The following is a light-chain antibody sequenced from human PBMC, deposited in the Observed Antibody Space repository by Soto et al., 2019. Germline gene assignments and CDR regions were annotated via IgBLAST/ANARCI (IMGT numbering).Light chain of an antibody. CDR1: SSDVGGYNY. V-gene: IGLV2-8*01. J-gene: IGLJ1*01. CDR2: EVN. Sequence: QSVLTQPPSASGSPGQSVTISCTGTSSDVGGYNYVSWYQQHPGKAPKLMIYEVNKRPSGVPDRFSGSKSGNTASLTVSGVQAEDEADYYCSSYAGSNNVFGTGTKLTVL. CDR3: SSYAGSNNV.